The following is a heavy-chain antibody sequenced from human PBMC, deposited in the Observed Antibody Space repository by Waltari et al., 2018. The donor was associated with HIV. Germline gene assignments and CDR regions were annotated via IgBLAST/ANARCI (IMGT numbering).Heavy chain of an antibody. CDR3: ARLIREGYNDWYFDL. CDR1: GFTVGRLW. Sequence: EVQLVEYGGGLVQGGGSLRPSCEVTGFTVGRLWMRWVRQGPGKGLEWVANIMEDGAEKNYLESVKGRFTISKDSLKNSVSLSLNNMTAGDTAVYFCARLIREGYNDWYFDLWGRGTLITVFS. V-gene: IGHV3-7*01. CDR2: IMEDGAEK. J-gene: IGHJ2*01. D-gene: IGHD1-20*01.